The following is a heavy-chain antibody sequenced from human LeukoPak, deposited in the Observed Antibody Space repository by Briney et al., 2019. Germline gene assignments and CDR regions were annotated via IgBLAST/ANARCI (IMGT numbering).Heavy chain of an antibody. CDR2: IIPIFGTA. V-gene: IGHV1-69*06. J-gene: IGHJ6*03. CDR3: ARDSPSKYYDFWSGYHYYYYMDV. CDR1: GGTFSSYA. D-gene: IGHD3-3*01. Sequence: GAPVKVSCKASGGTFSSYAISWVRQAPGQGLEWMGGIIPIFGTANYAQKFQGRVTITADKSTSTAYMELSSLRSEDTAVYYCARDSPSKYYDFWSGYHYYYYMDVWGKGTTVTVSS.